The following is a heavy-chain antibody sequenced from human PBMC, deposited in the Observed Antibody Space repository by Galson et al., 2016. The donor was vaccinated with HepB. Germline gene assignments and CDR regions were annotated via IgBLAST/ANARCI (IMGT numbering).Heavy chain of an antibody. CDR3: ARAECGAFPHPTYFDY. Sequence: SLRLSCAVSGFRFDDYDMSWVRQVPGKGLEWVSGINWNGGSAGYEDSVKGRFTISRDNATKALYLQMYSLRAEDPAFSYFARAECGAFPHPTYFDYWGRGTLVTVSS. CDR2: INWNGGSA. J-gene: IGHJ4*02. V-gene: IGHV3-20*04. CDR1: GFRFDDYD. D-gene: IGHD2-21*01.